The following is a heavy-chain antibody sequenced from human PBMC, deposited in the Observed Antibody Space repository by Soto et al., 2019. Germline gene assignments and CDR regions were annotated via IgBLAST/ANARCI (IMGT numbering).Heavy chain of an antibody. CDR1: GGSISSGGYS. V-gene: IGHV4-30-2*01. D-gene: IGHD1-7*01. J-gene: IGHJ4*02. CDR3: ARDRGNWNFEFDY. CDR2: MYHSGST. Sequence: PSETLSLTCAVSGGSISSGGYSWSWIRQPPGKGLEWIGYMYHSGSTYYNPSLESRFTISRDNSKNTLYLQMNSLRAEDTAVYYCARDRGNWNFEFDYWGQGTLVTVSS.